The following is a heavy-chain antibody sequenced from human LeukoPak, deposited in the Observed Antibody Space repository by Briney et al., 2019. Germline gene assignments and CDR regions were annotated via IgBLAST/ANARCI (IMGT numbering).Heavy chain of an antibody. J-gene: IGHJ4*02. V-gene: IGHV3-7*03. CDR3: ARDSWREGFFDLAPEY. D-gene: IGHD3-9*01. Sequence: PGGSLRLSCAASGFTFSSYWRTWVRQAPGKGLEWVANIKYDGSEVHYGDSVKGRFTISRDNAKNLLNLQMNSLRAEDTALYYCARDSWREGFFDLAPEYWGRGTPVTVSS. CDR2: IKYDGSEV. CDR1: GFTFSSYW.